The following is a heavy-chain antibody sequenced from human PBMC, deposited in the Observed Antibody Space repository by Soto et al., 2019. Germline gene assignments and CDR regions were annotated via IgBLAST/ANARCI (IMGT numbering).Heavy chain of an antibody. CDR3: ARDQVRGVIILYYYYGMDV. J-gene: IGHJ6*02. CDR1: GFTFSSYG. Sequence: LRLSCAASGFTFSSYGMHWVRQAPGKGLEWVAVIWYDGSNKYYADSVKGRFTISRDNSKNTLYLQMNSLRAEDTAVYYCARDQVRGVIILYYYYGMDVWGQGTTVTVSS. V-gene: IGHV3-33*01. CDR2: IWYDGSNK. D-gene: IGHD3-10*01.